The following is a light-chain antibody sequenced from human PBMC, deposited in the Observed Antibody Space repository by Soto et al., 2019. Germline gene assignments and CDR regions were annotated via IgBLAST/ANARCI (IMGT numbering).Light chain of an antibody. CDR2: GAS. CDR1: QSVNIH. CDR3: QQYNKWPRT. J-gene: IGKJ1*01. V-gene: IGKV3D-15*01. Sequence: EIVMTQSPATLSVSPGERATLSCRASQSVNIHLAWYQQEPGQAPRLLIYGASARATGIPAKFSGSGSGTEFTLTISSLQSEDFAVYYCQQYNKWPRTFGQGTKVDVK.